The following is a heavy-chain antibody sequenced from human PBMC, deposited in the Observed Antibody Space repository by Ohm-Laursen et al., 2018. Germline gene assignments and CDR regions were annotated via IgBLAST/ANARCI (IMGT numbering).Heavy chain of an antibody. J-gene: IGHJ4*02. V-gene: IGHV1-46*01. D-gene: IGHD4-17*01. Sequence: ASVKVSCKASGFTFTSYFPHWVRQAPGQGLEWMGIINPTDDSTFITQKFQGRVSMTRDTSTSTVYMELTSLRSEDTAVYYCARDKVYGDLSWSKYRPYYFDSWGQGTLVTVSS. CDR3: ARDKVYGDLSWSKYRPYYFDS. CDR2: INPTDDST. CDR1: GFTFTSYF.